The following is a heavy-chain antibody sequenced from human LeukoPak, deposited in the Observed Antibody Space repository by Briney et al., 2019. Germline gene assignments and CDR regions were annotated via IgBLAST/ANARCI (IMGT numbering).Heavy chain of an antibody. D-gene: IGHD2-2*01. J-gene: IGHJ4*02. Sequence: SETLSLTCTVSGGSISSYYWSWLRQPPGKGLEGIGEINHSGSTNYNPSLKSRVTISVDTSKNQFSLKLSSVTAADTAVYYCARGSCSSTSCYEGYFDYWGQGTLVTVSS. V-gene: IGHV4-34*01. CDR1: GGSISSYY. CDR3: ARGSCSSTSCYEGYFDY. CDR2: INHSGST.